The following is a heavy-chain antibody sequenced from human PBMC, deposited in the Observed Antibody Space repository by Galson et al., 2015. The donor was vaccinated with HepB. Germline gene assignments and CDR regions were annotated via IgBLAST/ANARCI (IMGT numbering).Heavy chain of an antibody. D-gene: IGHD6-19*01. CDR3: ARDSRGAVSGRTFDH. CDR1: GLNFKNYG. J-gene: IGHJ4*02. V-gene: IGHV1-18*01. Sequence: SVKVSCKASGLNFKNYGISWVRQAPGQGLEWLAWTTAYNGDTNYAEDLQGRVTVSTDTSSATAYMELRSLRPDDTAVYYCARDSRGAVSGRTFDHWGQGTLVTVSS. CDR2: TTAYNGDT.